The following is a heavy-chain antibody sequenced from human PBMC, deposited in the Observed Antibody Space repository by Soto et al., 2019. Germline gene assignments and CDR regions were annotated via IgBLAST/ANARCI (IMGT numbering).Heavy chain of an antibody. D-gene: IGHD6-13*01. CDR3: ARPAAGTRNWFDT. CDR1: GYSFTTYW. J-gene: IGHJ5*02. CDR2: IYPGDSDT. V-gene: IGHV5-51*01. Sequence: EVQLVQSGAEVKKPGESLKISCGGSGYSFTTYWIAWVRQMPGKGLEWMGIIYPGDSDTRYSPSFQGQVTISADKSISTAYLQWSSLRASDTAMYYCARPAAGTRNWFDTWGQGTQVTVSS.